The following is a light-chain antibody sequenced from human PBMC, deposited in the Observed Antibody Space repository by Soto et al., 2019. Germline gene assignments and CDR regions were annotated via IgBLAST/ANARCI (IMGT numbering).Light chain of an antibody. CDR3: PRYDHSPLT. J-gene: IGKJ4*02. CDR1: QRVNSW. V-gene: IGKV1-5*03. CDR2: KAP. Sequence: DIQMTQAPFTLSASVGDRVTLTCRASQRVNSWLAWDQQEPGNAPKLLLYKAPSLESGVPSRLSASGFGTKFTFTRSSMQLDDFGTYYCPRYDHSPLTAGAGTKV.